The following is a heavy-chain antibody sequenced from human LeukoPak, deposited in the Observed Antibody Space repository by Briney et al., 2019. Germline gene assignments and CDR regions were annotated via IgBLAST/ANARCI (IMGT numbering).Heavy chain of an antibody. CDR2: ISAYNGNT. V-gene: IGHV1-18*01. CDR1: GYTFTSYG. CDR3: ARTPIVVVPAAAIDY. Sequence: ASVKVSCKASGYTFTSYGISWVRQAPGQGLEWMGWISAYNGNTNYAQKLQGRVTMTTDTSTSTAYMELRSLRSDDTAVYYCARTPIVVVPAAAIDYWGQGTLVTVSS. J-gene: IGHJ4*02. D-gene: IGHD2-2*01.